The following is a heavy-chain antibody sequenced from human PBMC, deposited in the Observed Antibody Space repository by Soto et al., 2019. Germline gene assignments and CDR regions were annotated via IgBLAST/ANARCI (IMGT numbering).Heavy chain of an antibody. CDR1: GFTFSSYA. Sequence: PGGSLRLSCAASGFTFSSYAMHWVRQAPGKGLEWVAVISYDGSNKYYADSVKGRFTISRDNSKNTLYLQMNSLRAEDTAVYYCARGIAAAGPKLDYWGQGT. CDR3: ARGIAAAGPKLDY. CDR2: ISYDGSNK. J-gene: IGHJ4*02. D-gene: IGHD6-13*01. V-gene: IGHV3-30-3*01.